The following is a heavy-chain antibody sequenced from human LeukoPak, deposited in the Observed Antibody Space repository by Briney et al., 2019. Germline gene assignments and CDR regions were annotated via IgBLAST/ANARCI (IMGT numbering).Heavy chain of an antibody. J-gene: IGHJ4*02. CDR2: INHSGST. Sequence: ASETLSLTCTVSGYSISSGYYWGWIRPPPGKGLEWIGEINHSGSTNYNPSLKSRVTISVDTSKNQFSLKLSSVTAADTAVYYCAREGPDYGDYFPDYWGQGTLVTVSS. CDR1: GYSISSGYY. V-gene: IGHV4-38-2*02. D-gene: IGHD4-17*01. CDR3: AREGPDYGDYFPDY.